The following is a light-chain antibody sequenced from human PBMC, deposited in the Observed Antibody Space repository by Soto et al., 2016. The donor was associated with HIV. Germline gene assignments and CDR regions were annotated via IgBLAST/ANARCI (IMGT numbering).Light chain of an antibody. J-gene: IGLJ2*01. CDR1: SLRVHY. V-gene: IGLV3-19*01. CDR3: SSRDNTGYHVL. Sequence: SSELTQDPAVSVALGQTVRITCQGDSLRVHYAVWYQLKPGQAPVLTLYGDDNRPSGIPGRFSGSSSGNTASLTITGAQAEDEADYFCSSRDNTGYHVLFGGGTNLTVL. CDR2: GDD.